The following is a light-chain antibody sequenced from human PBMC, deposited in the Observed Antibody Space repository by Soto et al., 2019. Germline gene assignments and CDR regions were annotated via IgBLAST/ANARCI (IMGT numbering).Light chain of an antibody. CDR1: QIISSN. CDR2: GAS. J-gene: IGKJ3*01. V-gene: IGKV3-15*01. Sequence: DIVLTQSPATLSVSLGERVSLSCRASQIISSNLAWYQQKPGQIPRLLIYGASARSAGIPARFSGSGSGTEFTLTISSLQSEDFAVYYCQQYNNWPQFTFGHGTKVDV. CDR3: QQYNNWPQFT.